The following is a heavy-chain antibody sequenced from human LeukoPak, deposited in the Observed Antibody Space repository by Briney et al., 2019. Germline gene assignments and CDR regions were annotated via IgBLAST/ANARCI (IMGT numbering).Heavy chain of an antibody. V-gene: IGHV3-66*01. Sequence: GGSLRFSCAASGFTVSSNCMSWVRQAPGRGLEWVSIIYSGGGTYYADSVRGRFTISRDNSKNTLYLQMNSLRAEDTAMYYCASLRGLNDYLVPWGQGTLVTVSS. D-gene: IGHD2/OR15-2a*01. CDR1: GFTVSSNC. J-gene: IGHJ5*02. CDR3: ASLRGLNDYLVP. CDR2: IYSGGGT.